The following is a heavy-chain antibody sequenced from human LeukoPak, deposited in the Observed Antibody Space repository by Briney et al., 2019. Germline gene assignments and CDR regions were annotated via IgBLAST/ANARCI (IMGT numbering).Heavy chain of an antibody. Sequence: GTSLRLSCAASGFTFSSYAMHWVRRAPGKGLEWVAAIPYDGSNRYYADSVKGRFTISRDNSKNTLYLQTNSLRTEDTAVYYCVRLTAAGRRTDFDYWGQGTLVTVSS. CDR1: GFTFSSYA. V-gene: IGHV3-30*04. J-gene: IGHJ4*02. CDR2: IPYDGSNR. CDR3: VRLTAAGRRTDFDY. D-gene: IGHD6-13*01.